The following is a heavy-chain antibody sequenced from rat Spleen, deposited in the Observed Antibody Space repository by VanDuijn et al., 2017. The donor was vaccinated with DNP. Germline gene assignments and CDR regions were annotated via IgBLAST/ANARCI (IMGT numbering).Heavy chain of an antibody. CDR1: GFTFSDYY. D-gene: IGHD1-10*01. J-gene: IGHJ2*01. V-gene: IGHV5-7*01. CDR2: LSYNGGTP. Sequence: EVLLVESDGGLVQPGRSLKLSCAVSGFTFSDYYMAWVRQAPAKGLEWVATLSYNGGTPYYRDSVKGRFTISRDNAQSTLYLQMDSLRSEDTATYYCATHRITTLDYWGQGVMVTVSS. CDR3: ATHRITTLDY.